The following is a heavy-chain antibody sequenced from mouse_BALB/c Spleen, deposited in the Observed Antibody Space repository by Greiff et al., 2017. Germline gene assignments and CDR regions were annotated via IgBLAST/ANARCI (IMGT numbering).Heavy chain of an antibody. CDR3: AVYYGYDWFAY. J-gene: IGHJ3*01. D-gene: IGHD2-2*01. Sequence: VQLKQSGPGLVKPSQSLSLTCTVTGYSITSDYAWNWIRQFPGDKLEWMGYISYSGSTSYNPSLKSRISITRDTSKNQFFLQLNSVTTEDTATYYCAVYYGYDWFAYWGQGTLVTVSA. CDR1: GYSITSDYA. V-gene: IGHV3-2*02. CDR2: ISYSGST.